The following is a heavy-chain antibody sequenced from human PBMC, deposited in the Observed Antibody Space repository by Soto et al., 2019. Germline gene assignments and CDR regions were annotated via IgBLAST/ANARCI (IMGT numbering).Heavy chain of an antibody. Sequence: QIHLEQSRIEMKEPGTSLKISCATSGYSFTNYGISWVRQAPGQGLEWMGWISGYNGNTKYAQSFHDRVVMTADKFTRTGYLEMRNLRSNATAVYYCARANTWVTGRVGTHWGQGTKVTVSS. D-gene: IGHD1-1*01. J-gene: IGHJ4*02. CDR3: ARANTWVTGRVGTH. CDR1: GYSFTNYG. V-gene: IGHV1-18*01. CDR2: ISGYNGNT.